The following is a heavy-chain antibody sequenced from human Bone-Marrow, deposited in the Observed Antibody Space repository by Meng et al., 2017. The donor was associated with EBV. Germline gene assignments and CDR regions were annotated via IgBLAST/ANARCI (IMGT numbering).Heavy chain of an antibody. V-gene: IGHV3-15*01. CDR2: IKSKTDGGTT. CDR1: GFTFSSAW. Sequence: EFQLVVSGGGLVRPGGVVRLVCAGSGFTFSSAWMSWVRQAPGKGLEWVGRIKSKTDGGTTDYAAPVKGRFTISRDDSKNTLYLQMNSLKTEDTAVYYCTTFVRRLHLGELSWGDSWGQGTLVTVSS. CDR3: TTFVRRLHLGELSWGDS. J-gene: IGHJ4*02. D-gene: IGHD3-16*02.